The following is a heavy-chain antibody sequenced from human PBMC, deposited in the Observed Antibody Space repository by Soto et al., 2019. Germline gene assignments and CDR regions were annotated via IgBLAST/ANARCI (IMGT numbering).Heavy chain of an antibody. J-gene: IGHJ6*02. V-gene: IGHV1-18*01. CDR2: ISAYNGNT. CDR1: GYTFTSYG. D-gene: IGHD5-12*01. Sequence: ASVKVSCKASGYTFTSYGISWVRQAPGQGLEWMGWISAYNGNTNYAQKLQGRVTMTTDTSTSTAYMELRSLRSDDTAVYYCARDLRWLPLHYYYYGMDVWGQGTTVTVSS. CDR3: ARDLRWLPLHYYYYGMDV.